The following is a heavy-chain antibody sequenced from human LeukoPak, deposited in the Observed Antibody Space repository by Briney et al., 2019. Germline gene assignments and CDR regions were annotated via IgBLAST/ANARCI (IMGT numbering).Heavy chain of an antibody. J-gene: IGHJ3*02. V-gene: IGHV3-30-3*01. CDR3: ARDRALDGYNVDAFDI. CDR1: GFTFSSYA. CDR2: ISYDGSNK. D-gene: IGHD5-24*01. Sequence: GGSLRLSCAASGFTFSSYAMHWVRQAPGKGLEWVAVISYDGSNKYYADSVKGRFTISRDNSKNTLYLQMNSLRAEDTAVYYCARDRALDGYNVDAFDIWGQGTMVTVSS.